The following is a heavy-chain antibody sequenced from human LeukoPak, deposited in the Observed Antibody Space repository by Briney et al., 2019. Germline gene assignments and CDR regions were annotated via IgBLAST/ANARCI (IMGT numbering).Heavy chain of an antibody. Sequence: SETLSLTCTVSGDSISLYYWSWIRQPPGKGLEWIGYIYYTGSTKSNPSLKSRVTGFVDTSKNQVSLRLSSVTAADTAVYYCARDRRYSYGSLDYWGQGTLVTVSS. V-gene: IGHV4-4*08. D-gene: IGHD5-18*01. CDR1: GDSISLYY. CDR2: IYYTGST. CDR3: ARDRRYSYGSLDY. J-gene: IGHJ4*02.